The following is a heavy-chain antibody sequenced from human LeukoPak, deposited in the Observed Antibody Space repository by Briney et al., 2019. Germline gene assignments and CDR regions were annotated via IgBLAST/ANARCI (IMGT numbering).Heavy chain of an antibody. CDR2: ITSGSSHI. J-gene: IGHJ6*03. V-gene: IGHV3-21*01. CDR3: ARDPYSGSYGADYYYYMDV. D-gene: IGHD1-26*01. CDR1: GFTFSSYN. Sequence: GGSLRLSCAASGFTFSSYNMNWVRQTPGQGVEWVSSITSGSSHIYYADSVKGRFTISRDNAKSSLYLQMNSLRAEDTAVYYCARDPYSGSYGADYYYYMDVWGKGTTVTISS.